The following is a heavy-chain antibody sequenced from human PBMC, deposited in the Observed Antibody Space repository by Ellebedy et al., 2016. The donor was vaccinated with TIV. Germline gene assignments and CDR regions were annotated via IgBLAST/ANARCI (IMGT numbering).Heavy chain of an antibody. J-gene: IGHJ4*02. Sequence: GGSLRLXXAASGFTFSSYAMSWVRQAPGKGLEWVSAISGSGGSTYYADSVKGRFTISRDNSKNTLYLQMNSLRAEDTAVYYCAKDLRSSGWYYFDYWGQGTLVTVSS. CDR1: GFTFSSYA. CDR3: AKDLRSSGWYYFDY. CDR2: ISGSGGST. D-gene: IGHD6-19*01. V-gene: IGHV3-23*01.